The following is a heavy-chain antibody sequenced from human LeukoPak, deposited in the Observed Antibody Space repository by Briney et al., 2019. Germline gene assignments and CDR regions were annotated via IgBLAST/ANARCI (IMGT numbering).Heavy chain of an antibody. CDR3: ARVGITKVRGVIGKGSA. V-gene: IGHV4-34*01. CDR2: INHSGST. J-gene: IGHJ4*02. CDR1: GGSFSGYY. D-gene: IGHD3-10*01. Sequence: PSETLSLTCAVYGGSFSGYYWSWIRQPPGKGLEWIGEINHSGSTNYNPSLKSRVTISVDTSKNQFSLKLSSVTAADTAVYYCARVGITKVRGVIGKGSAWGQGTLVTVSS.